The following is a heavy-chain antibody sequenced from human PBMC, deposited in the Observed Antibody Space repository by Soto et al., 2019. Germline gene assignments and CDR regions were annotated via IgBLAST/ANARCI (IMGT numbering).Heavy chain of an antibody. CDR1: GFTFSSYS. V-gene: IGHV3-48*01. CDR2: ISSSSSTI. CDR3: ARSHVVPAAMYYYYYYMDV. Sequence: EVQLVESGGGLVQPGGSLRLSCAASGFTFSSYSMNWVRQAPGKGLEWVSYISSSSSTIYYADSVKGRFTISRDNAKNSLYLQMNSLRAEDTAVYYCARSHVVPAAMYYYYYYMDVWGKGTTVTVSS. J-gene: IGHJ6*03. D-gene: IGHD2-2*01.